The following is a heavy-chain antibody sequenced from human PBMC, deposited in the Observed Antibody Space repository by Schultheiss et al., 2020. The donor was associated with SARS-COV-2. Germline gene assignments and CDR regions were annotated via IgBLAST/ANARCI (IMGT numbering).Heavy chain of an antibody. V-gene: IGHV3-30*03. CDR1: GFTFSSYG. Sequence: GGSLRLSCAASGFTFSSYGMHWVRQAPGKGLEWVAVISYDGSNKYYADSVKGRFTISRDNSKNTLYLQMNSLRAEDTAVYYCARASQPGAFDIWGQGTMVTVSS. CDR3: ARASQPGAFDI. J-gene: IGHJ3*02. CDR2: ISYDGSNK.